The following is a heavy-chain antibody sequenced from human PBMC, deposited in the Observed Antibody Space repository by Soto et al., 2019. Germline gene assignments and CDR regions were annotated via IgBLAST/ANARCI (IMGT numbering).Heavy chain of an antibody. V-gene: IGHV3-9*01. Sequence: EVELVESGGGLVQPGRSLRLSCAASGFTFDDYAMHWVRQAPGKGLEWVSGVSPSGYDMGYADSVRGRFTISRDNAKNSLYLQMNSLRPEDTAFYYCAKADCVDACYIIHHWGQGTLVTVSS. D-gene: IGHD2-2*01. J-gene: IGHJ5*02. CDR2: VSPSGYDM. CDR1: GFTFDDYA. CDR3: AKADCVDACYIIHH.